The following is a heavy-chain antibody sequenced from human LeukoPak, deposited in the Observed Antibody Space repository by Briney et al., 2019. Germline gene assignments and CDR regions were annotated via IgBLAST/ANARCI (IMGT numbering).Heavy chain of an antibody. J-gene: IGHJ4*02. V-gene: IGHV4-39*01. CDR1: GDSISSYY. CDR2: ITYSGST. Sequence: SETLSLTCTVSGDSISSYYWGWIRQPPGKGLEWIGTITYSGSTYFSPSVKSRVTMSMDTSKNQFSLKLSSVTAADTAVYYCARRGDSYALFDYWGQGTLVTVSS. CDR3: ARRGDSYALFDY. D-gene: IGHD5-18*01.